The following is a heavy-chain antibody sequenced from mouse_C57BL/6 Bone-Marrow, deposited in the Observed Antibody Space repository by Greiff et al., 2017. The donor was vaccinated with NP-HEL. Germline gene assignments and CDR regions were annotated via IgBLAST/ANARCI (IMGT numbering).Heavy chain of an antibody. CDR2: IDPSDSYT. CDR1: GYTFTSYW. V-gene: IGHV1-59*01. Sequence: QVQLQQPGAELVRPGTSVKLSCKASGYTFTSYWMHWVKQRPGQGLEWIGVIDPSDSYTNYNQKFKGKATLTVDTSSSTAYMQLSSLTSEDSAVYDCAREGLDSSGCIDYWGQGTTLTVSS. D-gene: IGHD3-2*02. CDR3: AREGLDSSGCIDY. J-gene: IGHJ2*01.